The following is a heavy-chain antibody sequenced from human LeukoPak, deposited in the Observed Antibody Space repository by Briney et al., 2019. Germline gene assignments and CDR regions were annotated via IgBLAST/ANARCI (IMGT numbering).Heavy chain of an antibody. CDR2: IHSSGST. V-gene: IGHV4-59*02. CDR3: AKVASGGAKLDY. CDR1: GGSVNGYY. J-gene: IGHJ4*02. D-gene: IGHD3-10*01. Sequence: SETLSLTCTVFGGSVNGYYWSWIRQPPGKGLEWMAYIHSSGSTNYNPSLKSRLTASVDTSKNQFSLNVRSVTAADTAVYYCAKVASGGAKLDYWGQGTLVTVSS.